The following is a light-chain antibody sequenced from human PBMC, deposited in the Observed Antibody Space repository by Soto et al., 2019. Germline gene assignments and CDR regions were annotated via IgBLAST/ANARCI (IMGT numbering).Light chain of an antibody. V-gene: IGKV3-20*01. CDR2: EAT. J-gene: IGKJ1*01. CDR1: QRVSSTY. Sequence: EIVLTQSPGTLSLSPGERSTRSCRASQRVSSTYVAWYQQKPGQVPKLLIYEATTRATAIPDRFSGSGSGTDFTLTISRLEPEDFAVYYCQQYGNSPQTFGQGTKVDIK. CDR3: QQYGNSPQT.